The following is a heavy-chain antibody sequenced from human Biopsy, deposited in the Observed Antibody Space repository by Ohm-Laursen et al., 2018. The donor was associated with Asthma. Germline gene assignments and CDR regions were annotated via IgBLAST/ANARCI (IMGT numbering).Heavy chain of an antibody. V-gene: IGHV3-30*03. CDR2: VSSDGHNK. CDR1: GFVFSQCG. D-gene: IGHD3-22*01. CDR3: ARQSVQDNGDSSAFDT. J-gene: IGHJ3*02. Sequence: SLRLSCSASGFVFSQCGMHWVRQGPGKGLEWVALVSSDGHNKYYEQSVKGRFTISRDNSRNRLDLQINRLTVEDSAAYFCARQSVQDNGDSSAFDTWGQGTKVAVSS.